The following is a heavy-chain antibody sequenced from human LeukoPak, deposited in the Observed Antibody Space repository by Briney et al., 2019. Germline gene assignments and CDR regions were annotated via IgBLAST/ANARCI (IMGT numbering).Heavy chain of an antibody. CDR3: ARDGGYNFPFDY. CDR2: IIPIFGTA. J-gene: IGHJ4*02. V-gene: IGHV1-69*05. Sequence: SVKVSCEASGGTFSSYAISWVRQAPGQGLEWMGRIIPIFGTANYAQKFQGRVTITTDESTSTAYMELSSLRSEDTAVYYCARDGGYNFPFDYWGQGTLVTVSS. D-gene: IGHD5-24*01. CDR1: GGTFSSYA.